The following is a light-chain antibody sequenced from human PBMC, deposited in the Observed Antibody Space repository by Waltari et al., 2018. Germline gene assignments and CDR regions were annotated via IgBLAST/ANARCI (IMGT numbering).Light chain of an antibody. J-gene: IGLJ1*01. V-gene: IGLV2-23*02. CDR1: GRDDGYYNL. CDR3: CSYAGLGIYV. Sequence: QSGLTQPASVSGSPGQPITISCTGTGRDDGYYNLVSWYQQYPGKAPKLMVYEVTRRSSGVSDRFSGSKSGNTASLTIYGLQSEDEADYYCCSYAGLGIYVFGTGTKVTVL. CDR2: EVT.